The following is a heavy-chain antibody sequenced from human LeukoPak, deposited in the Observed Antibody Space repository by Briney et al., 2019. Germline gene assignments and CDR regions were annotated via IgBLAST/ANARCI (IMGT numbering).Heavy chain of an antibody. CDR2: IYYSGST. D-gene: IGHD3-9*01. V-gene: IGHV4-59*01. CDR3: ARGRYYDILTDALDY. CDR1: GGSISSYY. J-gene: IGHJ4*02. Sequence: SETLSLTCTVSGGSISSYYWSWIRQPPGKGLEWIGYIYYSGSTNYNPSLKSRVTISVDTSKNQFSLKLSSVTAADTAVYYCARGRYYDILTDALDYWGQGTLVTVSS.